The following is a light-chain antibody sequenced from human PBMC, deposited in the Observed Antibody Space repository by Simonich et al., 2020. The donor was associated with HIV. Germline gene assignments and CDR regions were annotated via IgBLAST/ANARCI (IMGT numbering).Light chain of an antibody. CDR2: GVS. V-gene: IGKV3D-15*01. Sequence: EIVMTQSPAPLSVSPGERATLSCRASQSVSSNLAWYQQKPGQAPRLLIYGVSTRATGIPARFRGSGSGTEFTLTISSLQSEDFAVYYCQQYNNWPPQYTFGQGTKLEIK. CDR3: QQYNNWPPQYT. CDR1: QSVSSN. J-gene: IGKJ2*01.